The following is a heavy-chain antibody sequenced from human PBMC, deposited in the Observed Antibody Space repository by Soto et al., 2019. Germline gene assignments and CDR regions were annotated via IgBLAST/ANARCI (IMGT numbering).Heavy chain of an antibody. CDR1: GGSISSTSYY. J-gene: IGHJ4*02. D-gene: IGHD2-2*01. V-gene: IGHV4-39*01. Sequence: PSETLSLTCTVSGGSISSTSYYWGWIRQPPGKGLEWIGNIYYSGSTYYNPSLKSRVTISVDTSKNQFSLKLSSVTAADTAVYYCARLGYCSSITCYIDFWGLGTLVTVS. CDR2: IYYSGST. CDR3: ARLGYCSSITCYIDF.